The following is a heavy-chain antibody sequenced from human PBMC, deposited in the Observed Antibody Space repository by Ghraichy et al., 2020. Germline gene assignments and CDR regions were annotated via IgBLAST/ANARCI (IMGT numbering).Heavy chain of an antibody. CDR2: ISGSGGST. D-gene: IGHD3-22*01. CDR3: AKTTASKRDDSSVWSSRGYYFDY. V-gene: IGHV3-23*01. CDR1: GFTFSSYT. J-gene: IGHJ4*02. Sequence: GGSLRLSCAASGFTFSSYTMSWVRQAPGQGLEWVSAISGSGGSTYYADSVKGRFTISRDNSKNTLYLQMNSLRAEDTAVYYCAKTTASKRDDSSVWSSRGYYFDYWGQGTLVTVSS.